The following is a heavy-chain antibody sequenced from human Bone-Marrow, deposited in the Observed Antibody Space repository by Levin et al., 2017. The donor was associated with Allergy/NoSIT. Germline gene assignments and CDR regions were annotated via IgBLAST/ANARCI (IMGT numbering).Heavy chain of an antibody. V-gene: IGHV4-39*07. D-gene: IGHD3-3*01. J-gene: IGHJ5*02. Sequence: SQTLSLTCTVSGGSISSSSYYWGWIRQPPGKGLEWIGSIYYSGSTYYNPSLKSRVTISVDTSKNQFSLKLSSVTAADTAVYYCARELPGPPGITIFGVVIIPVAIGWFDPWGQGTLVTVSS. CDR1: GGSISSSSYY. CDR3: ARELPGPPGITIFGVVIIPVAIGWFDP. CDR2: IYYSGST.